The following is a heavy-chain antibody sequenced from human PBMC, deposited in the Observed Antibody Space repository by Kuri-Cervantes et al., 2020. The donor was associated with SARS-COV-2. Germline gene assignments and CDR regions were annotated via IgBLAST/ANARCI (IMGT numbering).Heavy chain of an antibody. J-gene: IGHJ6*03. D-gene: IGHD1-26*01. CDR2: ISSSSSYI. CDR3: ARVHKAGATYYYYYMDV. V-gene: IGHV3-21*01. Sequence: GGSLRLSCAASGFTFSSYSMNWVRQAPGKGLEWVSSISSSSSYIYYADSVKGRFTISRDNTKNSLYLQMNSLRAEDTDVYYCARVHKAGATYYYYYMDVWGKGTTVTVSS. CDR1: GFTFSSYS.